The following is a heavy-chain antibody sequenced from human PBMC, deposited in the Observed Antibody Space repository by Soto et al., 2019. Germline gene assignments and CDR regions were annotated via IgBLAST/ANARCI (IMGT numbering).Heavy chain of an antibody. CDR3: AKDNGSGCDWLRVGDASDI. J-gene: IGHJ3*02. D-gene: IGHD5-12*01. CDR1: GLTFSSYG. Sequence: QVPLVESGGGVVQPGRSLRLSCAASGLTFSSYGMHWVRQAPGKGLEWVAVISYDGSNKYYADSVKGRLTISRDNSKNTLYLQMNSLRGEDTAVYYCAKDNGSGCDWLRVGDASDIWGQGTMVTVSS. CDR2: ISYDGSNK. V-gene: IGHV3-30*18.